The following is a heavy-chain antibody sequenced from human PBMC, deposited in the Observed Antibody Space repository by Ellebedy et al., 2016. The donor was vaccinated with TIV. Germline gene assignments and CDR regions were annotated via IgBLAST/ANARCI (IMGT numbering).Heavy chain of an antibody. CDR1: GGSVNSGSYY. Sequence: SETLSLTXTVSGGSVNSGSYYWSWIRQPPGKGLEWIAYIFYTGSANYNPSLKSRVSISVDGSKNQFSLNLSSVTAADTAVYYCATLGYFDAFDIWGQGAMVTVSS. D-gene: IGHD5-18*01. J-gene: IGHJ3*02. CDR2: IFYTGSA. V-gene: IGHV4-61*01. CDR3: ATLGYFDAFDI.